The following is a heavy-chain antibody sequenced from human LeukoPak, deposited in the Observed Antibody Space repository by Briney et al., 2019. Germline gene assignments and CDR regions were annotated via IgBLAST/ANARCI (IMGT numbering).Heavy chain of an antibody. CDR2: ISYDGSNK. CDR1: GFTFSSYA. V-gene: IGHV3-30*04. Sequence: GRSPRLSCAASGFTFSSYAMHWVRQAPGKGLEWVAVISYDGSNKYYADSVKGRFTISRDNSKNTLYLQMNSLRAEDTAVYYCARGRYYYDSSGYLQHWGQGTLVTVSS. J-gene: IGHJ1*01. D-gene: IGHD3-22*01. CDR3: ARGRYYYDSSGYLQH.